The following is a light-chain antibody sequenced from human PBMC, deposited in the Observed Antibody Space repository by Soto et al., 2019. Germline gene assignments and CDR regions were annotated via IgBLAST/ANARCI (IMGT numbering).Light chain of an antibody. CDR2: GAS. V-gene: IGKV3-15*01. J-gene: IGKJ1*01. CDR3: QPHRTAAGWT. Sequence: DSQSVNSNLAWYQQKPGQAPRLLIYGASTRATGIPARFSCSGSGTEFNLGLRSLQSCGTAVPICQPHRTAAGWTFHQGTKVDIK. CDR1: QSVNSN.